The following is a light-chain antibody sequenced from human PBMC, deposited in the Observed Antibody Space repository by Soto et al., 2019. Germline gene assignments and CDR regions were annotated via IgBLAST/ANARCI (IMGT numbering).Light chain of an antibody. J-gene: IGLJ2*01. Sequence: QSAPTQPASVSGSPGQSITISCTGTSSDVGGYNYVSWYQHQPGKAPKLMFYGVNNRPSGVSNRFSASKSGNTASLTISGLQAEDEADYYCISYTSSSTLVFGGGTKLTVL. V-gene: IGLV2-14*03. CDR3: ISYTSSSTLV. CDR1: SSDVGGYNY. CDR2: GVN.